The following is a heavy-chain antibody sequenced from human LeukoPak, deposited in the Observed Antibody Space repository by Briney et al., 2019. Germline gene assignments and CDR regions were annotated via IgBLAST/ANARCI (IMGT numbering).Heavy chain of an antibody. CDR2: ISGSGGST. J-gene: IGHJ6*03. CDR1: GFTLSSYG. CDR3: AKDPPHSSPPEYYYYYYMDV. V-gene: IGHV3-23*01. D-gene: IGHD4-11*01. Sequence: GGSLRLSCAVSGFTLSSYGMHWVRQAPGTGLEWVSAISGSGGSTYYADSVKGRFTISRDNSKNTLYLQMNSLRAEDTAVYYCAKDPPHSSPPEYYYYYYMDVWGKGTTVTVSS.